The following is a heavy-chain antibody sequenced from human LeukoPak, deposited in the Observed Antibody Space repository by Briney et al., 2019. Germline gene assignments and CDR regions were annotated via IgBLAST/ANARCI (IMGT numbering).Heavy chain of an antibody. CDR1: GFTFSSYA. CDR3: VRRSIATNYGMDV. D-gene: IGHD6-6*01. V-gene: IGHV3-7*01. J-gene: IGHJ6*02. Sequence: GGSLRLSCAASGFTFSSYAMSWVRQAPGKGLEWVANIKKDGSEKYYVDSVKGRFTISRDNAKNSLYLQMNSLRAEDTAVYYCVRRSIATNYGMDVWGQGTTVTVSS. CDR2: IKKDGSEK.